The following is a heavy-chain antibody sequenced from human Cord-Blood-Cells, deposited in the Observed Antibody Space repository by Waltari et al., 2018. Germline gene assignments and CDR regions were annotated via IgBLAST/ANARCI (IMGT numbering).Heavy chain of an antibody. J-gene: IGHJ4*02. D-gene: IGHD1-26*01. CDR1: GGSIRSYY. V-gene: IGHV4-59*01. Sequence: QVQLQESGPGLVKPSATLSLTCTVSGGSIRSYYWRCIRQPPGKGLEWIWYIYYSGSTNYNPSLKSRVTISVDTSKNQFSLKLSSVTAADTAVYYCARASEGIVGAFDYWGQGTLVTVSS. CDR2: IYYSGST. CDR3: ARASEGIVGAFDY.